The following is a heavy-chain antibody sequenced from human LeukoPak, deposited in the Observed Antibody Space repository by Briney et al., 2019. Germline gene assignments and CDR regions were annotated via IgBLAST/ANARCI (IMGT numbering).Heavy chain of an antibody. CDR2: INYSGST. J-gene: IGHJ1*01. Sequence: SETLSLTCTVSGGSIRGYYWSWIRRPPGKGLEWIAYINYSGSTNYNPSLKSRVAMSVDTSKNQFSLKLSSVTAADTAVYYCATYSSSLEYFHPWGQGTLVTVSS. CDR3: ATYSSSLEYFHP. V-gene: IGHV4-59*01. CDR1: GGSIRGYY. D-gene: IGHD6-13*01.